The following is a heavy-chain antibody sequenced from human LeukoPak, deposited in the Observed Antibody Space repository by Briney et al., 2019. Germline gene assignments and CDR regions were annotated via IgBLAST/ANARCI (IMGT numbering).Heavy chain of an antibody. CDR2: IDSSGGYM. J-gene: IGHJ4*02. CDR3: LRGDRRDY. CDR1: GFTFNNYN. Sequence: PGGSLRLSCATSGFTFNNYNMNWVRQAPGRALEWVSSIDSSGGYMFYADSVKGRFIISRDNAKDSLYLQMNSLRVEDTAVYYCLRGDRRDYWGQGTLVTVSS. V-gene: IGHV3-21*06.